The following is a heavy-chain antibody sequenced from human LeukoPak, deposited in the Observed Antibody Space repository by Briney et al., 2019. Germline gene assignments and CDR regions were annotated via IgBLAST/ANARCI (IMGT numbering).Heavy chain of an antibody. J-gene: IGHJ4*02. CDR3: ARAQYYYDYIDY. CDR1: GFSISGYY. D-gene: IGHD3-22*01. Sequence: TSETLSLTCTVSGFSISGYYWSWVRQPAGKGLEWIGHIYTSGSTIDNPSLKSRGTLSVDTSKNQFSLKLTSVTAADTAVYYCARAQYYYDYIDYWGQGTLVTVSS. CDR2: IYTSGST. V-gene: IGHV4-4*07.